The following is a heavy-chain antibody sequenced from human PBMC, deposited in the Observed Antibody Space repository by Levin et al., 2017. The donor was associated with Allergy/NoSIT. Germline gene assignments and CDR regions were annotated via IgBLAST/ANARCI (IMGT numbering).Heavy chain of an antibody. CDR2: INHAEIT. Sequence: KTSETLSLSCAVSGGSSRDYFWSWIRQPPGKGLEWIGEINHAEITNYNPSLKSRVTLSVDTSKNQFSLNLTSVTAADTAVYYCATILGATIEYWGQGTLVTVSS. D-gene: IGHD1-26*01. CDR1: GGSSRDYF. J-gene: IGHJ4*02. CDR3: ATILGATIEY. V-gene: IGHV4-34*01.